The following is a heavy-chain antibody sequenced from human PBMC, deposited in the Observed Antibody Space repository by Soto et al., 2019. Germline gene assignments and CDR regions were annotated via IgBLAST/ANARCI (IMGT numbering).Heavy chain of an antibody. CDR3: ARPSGYCSSTSCKGGDAFDI. CDR1: GSTFSSYS. CDR2: ISSSSSTI. V-gene: IGHV3-48*01. D-gene: IGHD2-2*01. J-gene: IGHJ3*02. Sequence: EVQLVESGGGLEQPGGSLRLSCAASGSTFSSYSMNWVRQAPGKGLEWISYISSSSSTIFYADSVKGRFTISRDNAKNSLYLQMNSLRAEDTAVYYCARPSGYCSSTSCKGGDAFDIWGQGTMVTVSS.